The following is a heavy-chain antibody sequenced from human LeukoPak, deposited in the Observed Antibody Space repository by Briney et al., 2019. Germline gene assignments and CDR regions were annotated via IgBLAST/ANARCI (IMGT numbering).Heavy chain of an antibody. CDR3: ARGMVVAATGFDY. J-gene: IGHJ4*02. D-gene: IGHD2-15*01. V-gene: IGHV3-21*01. CDR2: ISSSSSYI. CDR1: GFTFRSYS. Sequence: GGSLRLSCAASGFTFRSYSMNWVRQAPGKGLEWVSSISSSSSYIYYADSVKGRFTISRDNAKNSLYLQMNSLRAEDTAVYYCARGMVVAATGFDYWGQGTLVTVSS.